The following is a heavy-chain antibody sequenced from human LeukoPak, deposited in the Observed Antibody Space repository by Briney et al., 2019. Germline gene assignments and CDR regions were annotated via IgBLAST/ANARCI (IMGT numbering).Heavy chain of an antibody. CDR3: ARGGTGYSSGWLRAFDI. CDR2: INPHSGGT. V-gene: IGHV1-2*02. Sequence: ASVKLSCKTSGYMFTTYYPHWVRQAPGQGLEWMGWINPHSGGTNYDQKLQGRVTMTRDTSISTVYMELSSLRSDDTAVYYCARGGTGYSSGWLRAFDIWGQGTMVTVSS. J-gene: IGHJ3*02. CDR1: GYMFTTYY. D-gene: IGHD6-19*01.